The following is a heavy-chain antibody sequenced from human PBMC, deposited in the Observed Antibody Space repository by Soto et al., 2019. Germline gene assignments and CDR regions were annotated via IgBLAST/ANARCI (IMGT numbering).Heavy chain of an antibody. V-gene: IGHV1-18*04. D-gene: IGHD3-22*01. J-gene: IGHJ4*02. Sequence: ASVKVSCKASGYSFTSYGISWVRQAPGQGPEWMGWISGHNGNTNHPQSLQGRVTMTTDTSRNTAYMELRSLRSDDTAVYYCARHRFNYYDDTVYYYLDYWGQGTLVTVSS. CDR2: ISGHNGNT. CDR3: ARHRFNYYDDTVYYYLDY. CDR1: GYSFTSYG.